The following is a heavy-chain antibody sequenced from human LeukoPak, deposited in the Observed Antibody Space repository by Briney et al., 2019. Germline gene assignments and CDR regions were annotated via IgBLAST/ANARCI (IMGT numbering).Heavy chain of an antibody. Sequence: SVKASCKASGGTFSSYAISWVRQAPGQGLEWMGGIIPIFGTANYAQKFQGRVTITTNESTSTAYMELSSLRSEDTAVYYCARRGPQGDFDLWGRGTLVTVSS. J-gene: IGHJ2*01. V-gene: IGHV1-69*05. CDR3: ARRGPQGDFDL. CDR2: IIPIFGTA. D-gene: IGHD3-10*01. CDR1: GGTFSSYA.